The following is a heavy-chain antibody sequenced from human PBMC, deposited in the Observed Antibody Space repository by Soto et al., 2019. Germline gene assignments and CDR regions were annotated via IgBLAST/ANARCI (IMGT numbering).Heavy chain of an antibody. CDR2: ISGSGGST. J-gene: IGHJ6*02. D-gene: IGHD3-10*01. CDR3: AKGEFFYGMEV. V-gene: IGHV3-23*01. Sequence: QAPGKGLEWVSAISGSGGSTYYADSVKGRFTISRDNSKNTLYLQMNSLRAEDTAVYYCAKGEFFYGMEVWGQGTTVT.